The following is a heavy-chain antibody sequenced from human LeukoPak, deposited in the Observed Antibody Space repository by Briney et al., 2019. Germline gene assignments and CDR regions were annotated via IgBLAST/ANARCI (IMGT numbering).Heavy chain of an antibody. CDR3: ARGPHRRTYDRDNWFDP. CDR1: GYTFTSYY. V-gene: IGHV1-46*01. D-gene: IGHD3-3*01. J-gene: IGHJ5*02. Sequence: GASVKVSCKASGYTFTSYYMYWVRQAPGQGLEWMGIINPGGDNTNYAQKFQGRVTMTRNMSTTTVYMELSSLRSEDTTVYYCARGPHRRTYDRDNWFDPWGQGTLVTVSS. CDR2: INPGGDNT.